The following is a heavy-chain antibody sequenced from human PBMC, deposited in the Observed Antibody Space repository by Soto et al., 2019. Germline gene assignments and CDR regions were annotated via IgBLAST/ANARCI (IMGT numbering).Heavy chain of an antibody. CDR3: AACYSCISHYYYYYGMDV. V-gene: IGHV1-69*13. CDR2: IIPIFGTA. CDR1: GGTFSSYA. Sequence: ASVKVSCKASGGTFSSYAISWVRQAPGQGLEWMGGIIPIFGTANYAQKFQGRVTITADESTSTAYMELSSLRSEDTAVYYCAACYSCISHYYYYYGMDVWGQGTTVTVSS. J-gene: IGHJ6*02. D-gene: IGHD2-15*01.